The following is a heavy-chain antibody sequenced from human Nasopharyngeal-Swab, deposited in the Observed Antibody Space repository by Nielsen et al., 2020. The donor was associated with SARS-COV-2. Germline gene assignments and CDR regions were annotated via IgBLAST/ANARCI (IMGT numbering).Heavy chain of an antibody. CDR2: ISGGGNNI. Sequence: ETLSLTCTVSGGSISGYYWSWVRQIPGKGLEWVSTISGGGNNIYYAESVKGRFTISRDDSKNTLFLQLESLGAGDMAIYYCAKDSGTTVHFDSWGPGTEVTVSS. CDR1: GGSISGYY. J-gene: IGHJ4*02. CDR3: AKDSGTTVHFDS. D-gene: IGHD1-7*01. V-gene: IGHV3-23*01.